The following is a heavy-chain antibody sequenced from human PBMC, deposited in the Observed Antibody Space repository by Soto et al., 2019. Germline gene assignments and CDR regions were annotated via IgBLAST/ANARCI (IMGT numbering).Heavy chain of an antibody. J-gene: IGHJ4*02. CDR2: ISGNAGTT. CDR3: AKDGWEVLHFAY. D-gene: IGHD1-26*01. CDR1: GFTFSDYA. Sequence: EVQLLESGGGLVQPGGSLRLSCAASGFTFSDYAMSWVRQAPGKGLEWVSHISGNAGTTNYEDSVKGRFTISRDNSKNTVDLQMSSLRAEDTAVYYCAKDGWEVLHFAYWGRGTQVTVSS. V-gene: IGHV3-23*01.